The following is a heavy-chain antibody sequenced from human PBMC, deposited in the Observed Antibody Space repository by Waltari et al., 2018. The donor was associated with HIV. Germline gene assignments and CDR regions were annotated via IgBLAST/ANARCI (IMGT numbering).Heavy chain of an antibody. J-gene: IGHJ5*02. CDR3: AIRQGYYDSSGYYSNWFDP. V-gene: IGHV4-34*01. CDR1: GGSFSGYY. Sequence: QVQLQQWGAGLLKPSETLSLTCAVYGGSFSGYYWSWIRQPPGKGLEWIGEINHSGSTNYNPSLKRRVTISVDTSKNQFSLKLSSVTAADTAVYYCAIRQGYYDSSGYYSNWFDPWGQGTLVTVSS. CDR2: INHSGST. D-gene: IGHD3-22*01.